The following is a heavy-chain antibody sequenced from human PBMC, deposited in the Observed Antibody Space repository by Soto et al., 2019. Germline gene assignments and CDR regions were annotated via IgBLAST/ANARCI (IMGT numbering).Heavy chain of an antibody. V-gene: IGHV4-34*01. CDR2: INHSGST. CDR1: GGSFSGYY. D-gene: IGHD6-13*01. Sequence: SETLSLTCAVYGGSFSGYYWSWIRQPPGKGLEWIGEINHSGSTNYNPSLKSRVTISVDTSKNQFSLKLSSVTAADTAVYYCARFVQHQRYSSSWDRRPDLIDYWGQGTLVTVSS. CDR3: ARFVQHQRYSSSWDRRPDLIDY. J-gene: IGHJ4*02.